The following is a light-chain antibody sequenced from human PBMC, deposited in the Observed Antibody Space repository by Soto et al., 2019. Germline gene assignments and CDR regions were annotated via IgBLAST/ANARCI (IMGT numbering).Light chain of an antibody. CDR1: QSVSNY. V-gene: IGKV3-11*01. Sequence: IVLTQSPATLSLSPGERPTLSCRASQSVSNYLAWYQQKPGQAPRLLIYDASNRATGIPARFSGSGSGTDFTLTISSLEPEDFAVYYCQQRSNWPPITFGQGTRLEIK. CDR2: DAS. CDR3: QQRSNWPPIT. J-gene: IGKJ5*01.